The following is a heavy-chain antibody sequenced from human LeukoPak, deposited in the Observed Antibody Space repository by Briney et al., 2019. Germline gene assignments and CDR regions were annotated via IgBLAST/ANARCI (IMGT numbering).Heavy chain of an antibody. CDR3: ARAGSYRFDY. CDR1: GFTLSSYW. J-gene: IGHJ4*02. CDR2: INTDGSTT. Sequence: GGSLRLSCAGSGFTLSSYWIHWVRQGPGKGLVWVSRINTDGSTTTYGDSVKGRFTISRDNAKNTVFLQMDSLRAEDTAVYYCARAGSYRFDYWGQGTLVTVSS. V-gene: IGHV3-74*01. D-gene: IGHD1-26*01.